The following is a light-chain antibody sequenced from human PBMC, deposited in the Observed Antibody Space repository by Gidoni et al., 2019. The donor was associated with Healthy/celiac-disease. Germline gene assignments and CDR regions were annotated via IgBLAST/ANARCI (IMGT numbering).Light chain of an antibody. CDR3: QQYNNWPPLT. CDR1: QSVSSN. J-gene: IGKJ4*01. V-gene: IGKV3-15*01. Sequence: EIVTTPSPATLPVSPGERATLSCRASQSVSSNLAWYQQKPGQAPRLLIYGASTRATGIPARFSGSGSGTEFTLTISSLQSEDFAVYSCQQYNNWPPLTFGGGTKVEIK. CDR2: GAS.